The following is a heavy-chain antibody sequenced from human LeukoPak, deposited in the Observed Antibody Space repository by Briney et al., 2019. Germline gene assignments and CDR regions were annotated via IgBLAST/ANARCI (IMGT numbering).Heavy chain of an antibody. V-gene: IGHV3-48*03. Sequence: GGSLRLSCAASEFTFSTYEMNWVRQAPGKGLEWVSHISGSGNTIYYADSVEGRFTISRDNAKNSLYLQMSSLRAEDTAVYYCARERDDAFDIWGQGTMVTVSS. J-gene: IGHJ3*02. CDR1: EFTFSTYE. CDR2: ISGSGNTI. CDR3: ARERDDAFDI.